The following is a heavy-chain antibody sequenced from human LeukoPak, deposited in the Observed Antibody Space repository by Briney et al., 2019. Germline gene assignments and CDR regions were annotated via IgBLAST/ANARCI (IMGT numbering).Heavy chain of an antibody. CDR2: INHSGST. V-gene: IGHV4-34*01. CDR1: GGSFSGYY. D-gene: IGHD2-15*01. Sequence: SETLSLTCAVYGGSFSGYYWSWIRQPPGKGLEWIGEINHSGSTNYNPSLKSRVTISVDTSKNQFSPKLSSVTAADTAVYYCARASGGSLAFDYWGQGTLVTVSS. J-gene: IGHJ4*02. CDR3: ARASGGSLAFDY.